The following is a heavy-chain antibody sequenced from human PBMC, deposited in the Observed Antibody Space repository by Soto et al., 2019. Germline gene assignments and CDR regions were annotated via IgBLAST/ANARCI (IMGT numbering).Heavy chain of an antibody. CDR2: IKQDGSDK. CDR3: ARECRNDYFDS. Sequence: EVQLVESGGALVQPGGSLRLSCAASGFTFSTYWMSWVRQAPGKGLEWVANIKQDGSDKYYVDSVKGRFTISRDNAKNSLYLQMNSLRAEDTAVYYCARECRNDYFDSWGQGTLVTVSS. V-gene: IGHV3-7*01. D-gene: IGHD2-2*01. CDR1: GFTFSTYW. J-gene: IGHJ4*02.